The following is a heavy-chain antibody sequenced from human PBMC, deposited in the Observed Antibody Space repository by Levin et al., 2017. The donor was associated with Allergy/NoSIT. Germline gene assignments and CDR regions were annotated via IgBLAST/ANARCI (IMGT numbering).Heavy chain of an antibody. V-gene: IGHV3-21*01. CDR3: ASGAAAEAGVVDY. CDR2: ISSSGTSI. D-gene: IGHD6-19*01. CDR1: GFIFSSYS. J-gene: IGHJ4*02. Sequence: PGGSLRLSCAASGFIFSSYSMNWVREAPGKGLEWVSSISSSGTSIFYADSVKGRFTISRDNAENSLYLQMNTLRADDTAVYYCASGAAAEAGVVDYWGQGTLVTVSS.